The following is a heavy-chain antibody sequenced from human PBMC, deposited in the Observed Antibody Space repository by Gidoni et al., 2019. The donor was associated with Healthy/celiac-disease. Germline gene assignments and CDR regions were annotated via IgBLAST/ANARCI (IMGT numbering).Heavy chain of an antibody. CDR2: INTNTGNP. CDR1: GYTFTTYA. CDR3: ARDGGYCSSTSCYEEFRFDP. J-gene: IGHJ5*02. V-gene: IGHV7-4-1*02. D-gene: IGHD2-2*01. Sequence: QLQLEQSGSELNKPGASVQVSCKPSGYTFTTYALNWVRQAPGQGLEWMGWINTNTGNPTYAQGFTGRFVFSLDTSVSTAYLQISSLKAEDTAVYYCARDGGYCSSTSCYEEFRFDPWGQGTLVTVSS.